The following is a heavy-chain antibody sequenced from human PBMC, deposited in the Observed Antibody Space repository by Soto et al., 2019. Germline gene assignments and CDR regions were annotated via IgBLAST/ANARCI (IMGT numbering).Heavy chain of an antibody. CDR3: AREMWASGSRWLDP. J-gene: IGHJ5*02. V-gene: IGHV1-3*05. CDR2: INVVNGNT. D-gene: IGHD6-19*01. CDR1: GYTFISYS. Sequence: QVQLVQSGAEEQKPGASVKVSCKASGYTFISYSMHWVRQAPGQRLEWMGWINVVNGNTKYSEKLQGRVTITIDTSASTGYLELNSLRYEDTAVYYCAREMWASGSRWLDPWGQGTLVTVSS.